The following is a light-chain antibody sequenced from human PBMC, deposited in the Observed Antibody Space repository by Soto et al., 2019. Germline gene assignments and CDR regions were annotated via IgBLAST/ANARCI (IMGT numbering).Light chain of an antibody. Sequence: QAVVTQSPSASGTPGQRVTISCSGSSSNIGANPINWYQQLPGTAPKLLIYNNDQRPSGVPDRFSASKSGTSASLAISGLQSEDEADYYCEAWDDSLYGAVLGGGTQLTVL. V-gene: IGLV1-44*01. CDR2: NND. CDR3: EAWDDSLYGAV. CDR1: SSNIGANP. J-gene: IGLJ2*01.